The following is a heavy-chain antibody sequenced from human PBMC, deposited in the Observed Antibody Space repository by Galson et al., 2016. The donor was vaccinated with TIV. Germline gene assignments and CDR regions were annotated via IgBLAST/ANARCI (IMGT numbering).Heavy chain of an antibody. CDR1: GYTFTDYA. CDR2: INSYNGDT. D-gene: IGHD5-18*01. V-gene: IGHV1-18*01. CDR3: ARSGYIYGLVGLPGSFWYLDL. Sequence: SVKVSCKASGYTFTDYAISWLRQAPGQGLKWMGWINSYNGDTDFAQKFQGRVTMTTDTSTSTAYMELTNLRSDDTAVYFCARSGYIYGLVGLPGSFWYLDLWGRGTLVTVSS. J-gene: IGHJ2*01.